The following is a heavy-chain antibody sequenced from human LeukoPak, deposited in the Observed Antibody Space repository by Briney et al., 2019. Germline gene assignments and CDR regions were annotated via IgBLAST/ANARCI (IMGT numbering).Heavy chain of an antibody. CDR3: ARDMRPHYYYGSGSYFDY. D-gene: IGHD3-10*01. V-gene: IGHV1-2*04. J-gene: IGHJ4*02. Sequence: ASVKVSCKASGYTFTGYYMHWVRQAPGQGLEWMGWINPNSGGTNYAQKFQGWVTMTRDTSISTAYMEPSRLRSDDTAVYYCARDMRPHYYYGSGSYFDYWGQGTLVTVSS. CDR1: GYTFTGYY. CDR2: INPNSGGT.